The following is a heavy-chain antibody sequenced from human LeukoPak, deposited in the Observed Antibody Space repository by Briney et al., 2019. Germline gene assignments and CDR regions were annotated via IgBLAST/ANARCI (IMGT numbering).Heavy chain of an antibody. CDR1: GFTISNAW. J-gene: IGHJ4*02. D-gene: IGHD3-10*01. CDR2: IESKTDGGTT. CDR3: TTYGSGRKFDY. V-gene: IGHV3-15*04. Sequence: NAGGSLRLSCAASGFTISNAWMSWVRQTPGKGLEWVGRIESKTDGGTTDYAALVKGRFTISRDDSTNTLYLQMNSLKSEDTAVYYCTTYGSGRKFDYWGQGVLVTVSS.